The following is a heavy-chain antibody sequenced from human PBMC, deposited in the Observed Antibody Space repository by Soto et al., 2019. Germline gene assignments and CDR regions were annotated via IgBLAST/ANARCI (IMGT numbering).Heavy chain of an antibody. J-gene: IGHJ4*02. CDR1: GFTFSSYW. Sequence: EVQLVESGGGLVQPGGSLRLSCAASGFTFSSYWMSWVRQAPGKGREGVANIKQDGSEKYYVDSVKGRFTISRDNAKNSLYLQMNSLRAEDTAVYYCARGVMITFGGVIAMYFYFDYWGQGTLVTVSS. CDR2: IKQDGSEK. V-gene: IGHV3-7*05. CDR3: ARGVMITFGGVIAMYFYFDY. D-gene: IGHD3-16*02.